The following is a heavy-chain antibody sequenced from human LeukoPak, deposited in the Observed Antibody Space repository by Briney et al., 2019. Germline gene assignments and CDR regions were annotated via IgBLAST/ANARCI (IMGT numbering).Heavy chain of an antibody. D-gene: IGHD3-22*01. V-gene: IGHV1-2*02. CDR2: IHPISGGT. CDR1: GFTFTEYY. J-gene: IGHJ4*02. CDR3: ARSSYYYDSSGHPGYYFDY. Sequence: ASVKVSCKACGFTFTEYYIHWVRQAPGKGLEWMGWIHPISGGTNYAQKFQGRVTMTRDTSISTAYMELSRLRSDDTAVFFCARSSYYYDSSGHPGYYFDYWGQGTLVTVSS.